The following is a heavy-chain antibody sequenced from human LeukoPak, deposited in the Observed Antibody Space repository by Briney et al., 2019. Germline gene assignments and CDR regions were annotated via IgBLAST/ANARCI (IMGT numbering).Heavy chain of an antibody. D-gene: IGHD6-6*01. J-gene: IGHJ4*02. CDR1: GGSISNYY. V-gene: IGHV4-59*01. CDR2: IYCTGST. Sequence: SETLSLTCTVSGGSISNYYWSWIRQPPGKGLEWIGYIYCTGSTNYNPSLTSRVNISVDTSKNQFSLNLTSVTAADTAVYYCARWGSIAVARFDYWGQGTLVTVSS. CDR3: ARWGSIAVARFDY.